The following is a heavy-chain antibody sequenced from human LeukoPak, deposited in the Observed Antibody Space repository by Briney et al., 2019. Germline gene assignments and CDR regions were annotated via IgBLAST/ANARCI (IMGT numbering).Heavy chain of an antibody. Sequence: GGSLRLSCAASGFTSRSYWMSWGREAPGNGLERVANIKQDGSEKYYVGSVKGGFTISRDNAKSSLYLQMNSLGVEDTAGYYCARGWYGSGSYYFDYWGQGTMVSVSS. J-gene: IGHJ4*02. CDR3: ARGWYGSGSYYFDY. CDR2: IKQDGSEK. D-gene: IGHD3-10*01. CDR1: GFTSRSYW. V-gene: IGHV3-7*03.